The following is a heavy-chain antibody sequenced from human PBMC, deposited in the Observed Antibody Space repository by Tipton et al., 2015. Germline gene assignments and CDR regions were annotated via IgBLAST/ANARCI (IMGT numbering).Heavy chain of an antibody. CDR3: ARIRGRYVMDY. CDR1: GGSISPYS. V-gene: IGHV4-59*12. Sequence: TLSLTCAVSGGSISPYSWTWIRQSPEKGLEWIGYISYSGTTNYNPSLKSRVTISVDTSRNQFFLNLSSVTAADTAVYYCARIRGRYVMDYWGQGTPVTVSS. D-gene: IGHD3-16*01. J-gene: IGHJ4*02. CDR2: ISYSGTT.